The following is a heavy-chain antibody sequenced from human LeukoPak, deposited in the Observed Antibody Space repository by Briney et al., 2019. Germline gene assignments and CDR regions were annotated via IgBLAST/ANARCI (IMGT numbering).Heavy chain of an antibody. CDR2: ISWNSGSI. V-gene: IGHV3-9*01. CDR3: AKDSVYYYDSSGYSALFDY. Sequence: GGSLRLSCAASGFTFDDYAMHWVRQAPGKGLEWVSGISWNSGSIVYADSVKGRFTISRDNAKNSLYLQMNSLRAEDTALYYCAKDSVYYYDSSGYSALFDYWGQGTLVTVSS. CDR1: GFTFDDYA. J-gene: IGHJ4*02. D-gene: IGHD3-22*01.